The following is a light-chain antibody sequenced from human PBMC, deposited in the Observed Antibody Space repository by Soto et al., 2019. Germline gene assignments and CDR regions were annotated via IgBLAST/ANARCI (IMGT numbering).Light chain of an antibody. CDR3: QQYDNLPFT. V-gene: IGKV1-33*01. Sequence: DIQMTQSPSSLSASVGDRVTITCQASLAIGNYLNWYLQKPGKAPKLLLYDASNLEAGVPSRFSGSGSGTDFTFTISSLQPEDIATYYCQQYDNLPFTFGPGTKVDIK. CDR2: DAS. J-gene: IGKJ3*01. CDR1: LAIGNY.